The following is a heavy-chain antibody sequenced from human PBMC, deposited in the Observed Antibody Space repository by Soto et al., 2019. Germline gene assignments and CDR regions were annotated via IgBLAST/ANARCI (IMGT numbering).Heavy chain of an antibody. Sequence: PGGSLRLSCAASGFTFSGSAMHWVRQASGKGLEWVGRIRSKANSYATAYAASVKGRFTISRDDSKNTAYLQMNSLKTEDTAVYYCTRRDYSNYDFDYWGQGTLVTVSS. V-gene: IGHV3-73*01. CDR3: TRRDYSNYDFDY. CDR2: IRSKANSYAT. D-gene: IGHD4-4*01. J-gene: IGHJ4*02. CDR1: GFTFSGSA.